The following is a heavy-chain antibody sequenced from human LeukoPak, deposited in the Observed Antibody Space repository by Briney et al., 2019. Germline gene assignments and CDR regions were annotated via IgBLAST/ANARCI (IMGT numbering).Heavy chain of an antibody. J-gene: IGHJ4*02. V-gene: IGHV4-61*01. Sequence: SETLSLTCTVSGGSVSGGSYYWSWIRQPPGKGLEWIGYINYSGSTNYNPSLKSRVTISVDTSKNQFSLKLSSVTAADTAVYYCASSKLMITFGGVMVYWGQGTLVTVSS. D-gene: IGHD3-16*01. CDR1: GGSVSGGSYY. CDR3: ASSKLMITFGGVMVY. CDR2: INYSGST.